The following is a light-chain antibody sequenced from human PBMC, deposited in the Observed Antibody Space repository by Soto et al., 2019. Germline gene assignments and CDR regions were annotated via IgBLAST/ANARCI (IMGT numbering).Light chain of an antibody. V-gene: IGLV2-18*01. J-gene: IGLJ1*01. CDR3: SLYTSSSIYV. CDR1: SSDVGSYNR. Sequence: QSVLTQPPSVSGSPGQSVTISCTGTSSDVGSYNRVSWYQQPPGTAPKLMIYEVSNRPSGVPDRFSGSKSGNTASLAISGLQAEDEADYYCSLYTSSSIYVFGTGTKV. CDR2: EVS.